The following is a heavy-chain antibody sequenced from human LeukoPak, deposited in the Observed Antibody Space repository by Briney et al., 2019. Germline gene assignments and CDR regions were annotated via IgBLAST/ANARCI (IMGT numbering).Heavy chain of an antibody. CDR1: GFTFDDYA. CDR2: ISWNSGSI. V-gene: IGHV3-9*01. CDR3: AKEFLAYDAFDI. J-gene: IGHJ3*02. Sequence: PGGSLRLSCAASGFTFDDYAMYWVRQAPGKGLEWVSGISWNSGSIGYANSVKGRFTISRDNAKNSLYLQMNSLRAEDTAFYYCAKEFLAYDAFDIWGQGTMVTVSS.